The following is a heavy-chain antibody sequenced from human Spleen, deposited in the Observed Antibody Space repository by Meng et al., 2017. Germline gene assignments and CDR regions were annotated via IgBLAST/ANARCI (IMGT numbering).Heavy chain of an antibody. D-gene: IGHD3-10*01. CDR2: ITGGGGST. CDR3: AKDLYRSGTYYLRGFDY. Sequence: GGSLRLSCAASGFTFSSYAMTWVRQAPGKGLEWVSVITGGGGSTYYADSVKGRFTISRDNSKNTLYLQINSLRAEDTAVYYCAKDLYRSGTYYLRGFDYWGLGTLVTVSS. J-gene: IGHJ4*02. V-gene: IGHV3-23*01. CDR1: GFTFSSYA.